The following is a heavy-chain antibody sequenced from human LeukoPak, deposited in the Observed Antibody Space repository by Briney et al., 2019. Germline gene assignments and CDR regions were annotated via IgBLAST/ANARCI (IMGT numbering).Heavy chain of an antibody. V-gene: IGHV3-48*04. CDR1: GFTFSTYN. Sequence: GGSLRLSCAASGFTFSTYNMNWVRQAPGKGLEWVSYISSSGSIKYYADSVKGRFTISRDNAKNSLYLQMNSLRAEDTAVYYCAREKSAGDTAMVHFDYWGQGTLVTVSS. CDR3: AREKSAGDTAMVHFDY. CDR2: ISSSGSIK. J-gene: IGHJ4*02. D-gene: IGHD5-18*01.